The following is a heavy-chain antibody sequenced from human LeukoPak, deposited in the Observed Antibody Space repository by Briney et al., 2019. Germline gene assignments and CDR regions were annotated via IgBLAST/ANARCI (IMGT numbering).Heavy chain of an antibody. CDR2: INPNNGGA. J-gene: IGHJ4*02. D-gene: IGHD4/OR15-4a*01. Sequence: ASVKVSCKASGYTFTDYYMHWVRQAPGQGPEWMGWINPNNGGATYAQKFQGRVTMTRDTSISTAYMELGRLTSDDTAMYFCLRDLTYGGISSPDCWGQGSLVIVSS. CDR1: GYTFTDYY. V-gene: IGHV1-2*02. CDR3: LRDLTYGGISSPDC.